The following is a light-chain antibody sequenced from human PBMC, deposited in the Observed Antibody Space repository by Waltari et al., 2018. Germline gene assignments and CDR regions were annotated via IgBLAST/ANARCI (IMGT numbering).Light chain of an antibody. CDR2: DVS. CDR3: SSYTSSSTLVV. Sequence: QSALTQPASVSGSPGQSITISCTVTSSDVGGYNYVSWYQQHPGKAPKLMIYDVSNRPAGVSNRVSGSKSGNTASLTISGLQAEDEADYYCSSYTSSSTLVVFGGGTKLTVL. CDR1: SSDVGGYNY. J-gene: IGLJ2*01. V-gene: IGLV2-14*03.